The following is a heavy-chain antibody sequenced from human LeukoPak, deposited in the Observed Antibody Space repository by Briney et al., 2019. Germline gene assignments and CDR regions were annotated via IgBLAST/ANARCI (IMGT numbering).Heavy chain of an antibody. CDR1: GFSLSSYS. CDR3: AVDWLSYDTFHI. J-gene: IGHJ3*02. D-gene: IGHD3-22*01. CDR2: IGRSSSYI. Sequence: GGSLRLSCAASGFSLSSYSMNWVRPAPGGGLGWVSSIGRSSSYINYADSVKGRFTISRDNAKNSLCMRMNSLRAAETGVYYCAVDWLSYDTFHIWGQGTLVTVSS. V-gene: IGHV3-21*01.